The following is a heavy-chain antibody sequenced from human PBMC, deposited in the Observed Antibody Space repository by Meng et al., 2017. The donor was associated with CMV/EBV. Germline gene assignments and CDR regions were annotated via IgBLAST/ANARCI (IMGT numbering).Heavy chain of an antibody. J-gene: IGHJ4*02. CDR2: ISSSGSTI. CDR3: ARGEPGRYYYDSSGYSTKFDY. CDR1: GFTFSSYE. Sequence: GESLKISCAASGFTFSSYEMNWVRQAPGKGLEWVSYISSSGSTIYYADSVKGRFTISRDNAKNSLYLQMNSLRAEDTAVYYCARGEPGRYYYDSSGYSTKFDYWGQRTLVTVSS. D-gene: IGHD3-22*01. V-gene: IGHV3-48*03.